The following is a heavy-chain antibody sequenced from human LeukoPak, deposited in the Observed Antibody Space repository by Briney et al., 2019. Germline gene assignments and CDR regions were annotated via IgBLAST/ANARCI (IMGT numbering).Heavy chain of an antibody. D-gene: IGHD4-17*01. CDR3: ARDRRYTVTTLSY. Sequence: GASVKVSCKASGYTFTGYYMHWVRQAPGQGLEWMGWINPNSGGTNYAQKFQGRVTMTRDTSISTAYMELSRLRSDDTAVYYCARDRRYTVTTLSYWGQGTLVTVSS. J-gene: IGHJ4*02. CDR2: INPNSGGT. V-gene: IGHV1-2*02. CDR1: GYTFTGYY.